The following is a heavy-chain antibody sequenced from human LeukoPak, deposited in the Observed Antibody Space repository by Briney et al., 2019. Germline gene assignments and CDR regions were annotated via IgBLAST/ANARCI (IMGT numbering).Heavy chain of an antibody. V-gene: IGHV4-34*01. D-gene: IGHD3-3*01. CDR2: INHSGST. J-gene: IGHJ4*02. CDR3: ASRYDFWSGYTYDY. CDR1: GGSFSGYY. Sequence: PSETLSLTCAVYGGSFSGYYWSWIRQPPGKGLEWIGEINHSGSTNYNPSLKSRVTISVDTSKNQFSLKLSSVTAADTAVYYCASRYDFWSGYTYDYWGQGTLVTVSS.